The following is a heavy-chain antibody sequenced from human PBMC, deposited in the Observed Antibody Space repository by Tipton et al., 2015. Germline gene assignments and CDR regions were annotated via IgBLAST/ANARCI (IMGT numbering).Heavy chain of an antibody. Sequence: TLSLTCNFYGGSFSGYFWSWIRQPPGKGLEWIGEITHSGGAYYNSSLGGRVTISEDTSKNQFSLNLNSVTAADTAVYFCAKTHGAYDWYLDQWGQGTLVTVSS. CDR3: AKTHGAYDWYLDQ. CDR2: ITHSGGA. D-gene: IGHD5-12*01. J-gene: IGHJ4*02. V-gene: IGHV4-34*01. CDR1: GGSFSGYF.